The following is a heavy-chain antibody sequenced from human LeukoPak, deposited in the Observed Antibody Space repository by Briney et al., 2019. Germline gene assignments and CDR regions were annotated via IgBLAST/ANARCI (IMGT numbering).Heavy chain of an antibody. CDR1: GGSISIYY. CDR2: IYNSGST. J-gene: IGHJ4*02. V-gene: IGHV4-59*12. Sequence: SSETLSLTCTVSGGSISIYYWSWVRQPPGKGMEWIGYIYNSGSTTYNPSLKSRVTISVDTSKNQFSLKLSSVTAADTAVYYCARGRGYYGSGSPLHYWGQGTLVTVSS. CDR3: ARGRGYYGSGSPLHY. D-gene: IGHD3-10*01.